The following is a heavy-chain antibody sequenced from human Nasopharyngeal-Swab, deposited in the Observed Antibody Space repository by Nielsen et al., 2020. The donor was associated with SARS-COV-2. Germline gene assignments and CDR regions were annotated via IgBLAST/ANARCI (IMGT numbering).Heavy chain of an antibody. V-gene: IGHV3-15*01. CDR2: IKSKTDGGTT. Sequence: GESLKISCAASGFTFSNAWMSWVRQAPEKGLEWVGRIKSKTDGGTTDYAAPVKGRFTISRDDSKNTLYLQMNSLKTEDTAVYYCTTAIAPAFDIWGQGTMVTVSS. CDR3: TTAIAPAFDI. J-gene: IGHJ3*02. CDR1: GFTFSNAW. D-gene: IGHD6-13*01.